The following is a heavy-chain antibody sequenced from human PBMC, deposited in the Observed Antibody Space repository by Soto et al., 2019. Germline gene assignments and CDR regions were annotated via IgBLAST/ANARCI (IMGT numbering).Heavy chain of an antibody. CDR1: GGTFSIYS. V-gene: IGHV1-69*13. Sequence: SVKVSCKASGGTFSIYSISWVRQAPGQGLEWMGGIIPIFGTANYAQKFQGRVTITADESTSTAYVELSSLRSEDTAVYYCARDGRWAMAYYVMDVWGQGTTVTVSS. J-gene: IGHJ6*02. CDR2: IIPIFGTA. CDR3: ARDGRWAMAYYVMDV. D-gene: IGHD5-18*01.